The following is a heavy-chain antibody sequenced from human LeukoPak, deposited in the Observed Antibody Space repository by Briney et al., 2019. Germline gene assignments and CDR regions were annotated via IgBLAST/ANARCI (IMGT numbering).Heavy chain of an antibody. D-gene: IGHD3-3*01. J-gene: IGHJ6*03. CDR3: ARVNYDFWSGYYYYYYMDV. CDR1: GGTFSSYA. V-gene: IGHV1-69*05. Sequence: SVKVSFKASGGTFSSYAISWVRQAPGQGLEWMGGIIPIFGTANYAQKFQGRVTITTDESTSTAYMELSSLISEDTAVYYCARVNYDFWSGYYYYYYMDVWGKGTTVTVSS. CDR2: IIPIFGTA.